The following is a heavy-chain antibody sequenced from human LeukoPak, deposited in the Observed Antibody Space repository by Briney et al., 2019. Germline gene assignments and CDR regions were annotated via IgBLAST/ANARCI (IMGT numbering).Heavy chain of an antibody. J-gene: IGHJ3*02. CDR3: TRDTYKGHSYGYADDAFDI. CDR2: IRSKAYGGTT. CDR1: GFTFGDYA. D-gene: IGHD5-18*01. V-gene: IGHV3-49*04. Sequence: GRSLRLSCTASGFTFGDYAMSWVRQAPGKGLEWVGFIRSKAYGGTTEYAASVKGRFTISRDDSKSIAYLQMNSLKTEDTAVYYCTRDTYKGHSYGYADDAFDIWGQGTMVTVSS.